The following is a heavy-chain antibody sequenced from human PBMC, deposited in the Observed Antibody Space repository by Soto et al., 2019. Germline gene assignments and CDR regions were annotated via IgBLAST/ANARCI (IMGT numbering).Heavy chain of an antibody. V-gene: IGHV4-59*01. CDR2: IYYSGST. D-gene: IGHD3-16*02. J-gene: IGHJ4*02. CDR1: GGSISRYY. Sequence: SETLSLTCTVSGGSISRYYWSWIRQPPGKGLEWIGYIYYSGSTNYNPSLKSRVTISVDTSKNQFSLKLSSVTAADTAVYYCAREAGDYVWGSYRPFDYWGQGTLVTVSS. CDR3: AREAGDYVWGSYRPFDY.